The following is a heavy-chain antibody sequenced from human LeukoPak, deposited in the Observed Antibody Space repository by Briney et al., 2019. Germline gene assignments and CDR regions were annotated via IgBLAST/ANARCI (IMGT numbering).Heavy chain of an antibody. Sequence: GGSLRLSCTASGFTFGDYAMSWFREAPGKGLEWVGFIRSKAYGGTTEYAASVKGRFTISRDDSKSIAYLQMNSLKTEDTAVYYCTRDRYSGSYYSDYWGQGTLVTVSS. D-gene: IGHD1-26*01. CDR2: IRSKAYGGTT. CDR1: GFTFGDYA. V-gene: IGHV3-49*03. CDR3: TRDRYSGSYYSDY. J-gene: IGHJ4*02.